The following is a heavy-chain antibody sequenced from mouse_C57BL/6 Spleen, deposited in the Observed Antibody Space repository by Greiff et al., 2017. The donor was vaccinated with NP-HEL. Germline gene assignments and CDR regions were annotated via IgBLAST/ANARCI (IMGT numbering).Heavy chain of an antibody. CDR1: GFNITDYY. V-gene: IGHV14-2*01. D-gene: IGHD1-1*01. CDR3: ARGPGSSYVNY. CDR2: IDPEDGET. J-gene: IGHJ2*01. Sequence: VQLQQSGAELVKPGASVKLSCTASGFNITDYYMHWVKQRTEQGLEWIGRIDPEDGETKYASKFQGKATITADTSSNTAYLQLSSLTSEDTAVYYCARGPGSSYVNYWGQGTTLTVSS.